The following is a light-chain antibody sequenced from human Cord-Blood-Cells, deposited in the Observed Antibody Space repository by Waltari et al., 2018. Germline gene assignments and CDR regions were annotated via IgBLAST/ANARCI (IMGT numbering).Light chain of an antibody. V-gene: IGKV1-39*01. CDR2: AAS. CDR1: QSISSY. J-gene: IGKJ1*01. CDR3: QQSYSTPWT. Sequence: DIQMTQYPSSLSASLVDRVTITCRASQSISSYLNWYQQKPGKAPKLLIYAASSLQSGVPSRFSGSGSGTDFTLTISSLQPEDFATYYCQQSYSTPWTFGQGTKVEIK.